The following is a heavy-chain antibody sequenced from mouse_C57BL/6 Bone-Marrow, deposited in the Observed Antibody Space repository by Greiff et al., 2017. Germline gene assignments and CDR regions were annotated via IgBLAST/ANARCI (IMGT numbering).Heavy chain of an antibody. CDR3: ARPPRGKAYFDY. V-gene: IGHV1-19*01. D-gene: IGHD1-1*01. J-gene: IGHJ2*01. CDR1: GYTFTDYY. CDR2: INPYNGGT. Sequence: EVQLQQSGPVLVKPGASVKMSCKASGYTFTDYYMTWVKQSHGKSLEWIGVINPYNGGTSYNQTFKGKATLTVDKSSSTAYMELNSLTSEDSAVDYWARPPRGKAYFDYWGQGTTRTVSS.